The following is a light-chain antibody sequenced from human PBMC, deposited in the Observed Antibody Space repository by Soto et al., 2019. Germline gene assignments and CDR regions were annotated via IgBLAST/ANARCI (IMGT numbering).Light chain of an antibody. J-gene: IGKJ5*01. Sequence: DLQLTQSPSSLSASAGEIVIITCWASQSVSSDLNWYQQKAGKPPKLLIFAASSLQSGVPSRFSGSGSRTHFTLTISNLQPEDFATYYCQHIYSIPITFGQGTRLEIK. CDR1: QSVSSD. CDR2: AAS. CDR3: QHIYSIPIT. V-gene: IGKV1-39*01.